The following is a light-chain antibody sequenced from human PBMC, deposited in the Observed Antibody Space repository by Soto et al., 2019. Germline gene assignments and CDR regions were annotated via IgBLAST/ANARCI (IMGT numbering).Light chain of an antibody. Sequence: QSALTQPASVSGSPGQSITISCTGTNSDVGGYNYVSWYQQHPGKAPKLMIYEVSNRPSGVSNRFSGSKSGNTASLTISGFQAEDEADYYCSSYTSSSIDYVFGTGIKLTVL. CDR2: EVS. J-gene: IGLJ1*01. CDR1: NSDVGGYNY. V-gene: IGLV2-14*01. CDR3: SSYTSSSIDYV.